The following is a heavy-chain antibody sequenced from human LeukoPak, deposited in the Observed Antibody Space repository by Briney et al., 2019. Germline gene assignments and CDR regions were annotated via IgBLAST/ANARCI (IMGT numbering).Heavy chain of an antibody. J-gene: IGHJ5*02. CDR1: GYTFTGYY. Sequence: ASVKLSCKASGYTFTGYYMHWVRQAPGQGLEWMGRLNPNRGGTNYAQKFQGRVTMTRDTSISTAYMELSRLRSDDTAVYYCARDPTPSSSSGMKRFDPWGQGTLVTVS. CDR3: ARDPTPSSSSGMKRFDP. V-gene: IGHV1-2*06. CDR2: LNPNRGGT. D-gene: IGHD6-13*01.